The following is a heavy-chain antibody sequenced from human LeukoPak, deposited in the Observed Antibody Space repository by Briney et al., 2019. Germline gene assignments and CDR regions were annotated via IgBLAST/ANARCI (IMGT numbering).Heavy chain of an antibody. D-gene: IGHD6-13*01. J-gene: IGHJ4*02. CDR2: ISNSGTT. Sequence: SETLSLTCTVSGGSISSYYWSWIRQPAGKGLEWIGRISNSGTTNYNPSLKSRVTMSLDTSENQFSLKLSSVTAADTAVYYCARESLAAAGRNFDYWGQGTLVTVSS. V-gene: IGHV4-4*07. CDR1: GGSISSYY. CDR3: ARESLAAAGRNFDY.